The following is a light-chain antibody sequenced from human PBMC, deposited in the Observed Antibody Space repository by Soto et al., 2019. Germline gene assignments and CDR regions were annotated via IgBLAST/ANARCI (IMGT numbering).Light chain of an antibody. Sequence: EIVLTQSPATLSLSPGERATLSCRASQSVGSYLAWYKQKPGQAPRLLIFDAPNRSTGIPARFSGSGSGTDFTLTTSSLEPEDFAVYYCQQRSNWPRGTFGQGTRLEIK. J-gene: IGKJ5*01. V-gene: IGKV3-11*01. CDR2: DAP. CDR3: QQRSNWPRGT. CDR1: QSVGSY.